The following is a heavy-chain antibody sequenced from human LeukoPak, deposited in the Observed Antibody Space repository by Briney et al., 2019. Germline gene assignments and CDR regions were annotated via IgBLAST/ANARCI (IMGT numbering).Heavy chain of an antibody. V-gene: IGHV3-23*01. CDR3: AKGRNQWELLPEFDY. Sequence: GGSLRLSCAASGFTFSSYAMSWVRQAPGKGLEWVSAISGSGGSTYYADSVKGRFTISRYNSKNTLYLQMNSRRAEDTAVYYCAKGRNQWELLPEFDYWGQGTLVTVSS. J-gene: IGHJ4*02. CDR2: ISGSGGST. D-gene: IGHD1-26*01. CDR1: GFTFSSYA.